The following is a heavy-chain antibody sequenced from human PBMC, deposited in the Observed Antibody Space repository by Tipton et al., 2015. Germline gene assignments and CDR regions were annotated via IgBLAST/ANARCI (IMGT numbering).Heavy chain of an antibody. J-gene: IGHJ4*02. CDR2: IWYDGFNK. V-gene: IGHV3-33*01. CDR1: GFTFSNYA. CDR3: ARGREPGDF. D-gene: IGHD1-26*01. Sequence: SLRLSCAASGFTFSNYAMHWVRQAPGKGLEWVAIIWYDGFNKYYGDSVKGRFTISRDNSKNTLYLQMNSLRAEDTAVYYCARGREPGDFWGQGILVTVSS.